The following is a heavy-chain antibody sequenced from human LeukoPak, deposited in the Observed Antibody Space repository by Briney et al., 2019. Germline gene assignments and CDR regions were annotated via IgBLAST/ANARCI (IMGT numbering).Heavy chain of an antibody. J-gene: IGHJ4*02. V-gene: IGHV4-59*01. CDR1: GGSISSYY. D-gene: IGHD3-22*01. Sequence: SETLSLTCTVSGGSISSYYWSWIRQPPGKGLEWIGYIYYSGSTNYNPSLKSRVTISVDTSKNQFSLKLSSVTAADTAVYYCARGPTYYYDSSGYYYPLGYWGQGTLVTVSS. CDR2: IYYSGST. CDR3: ARGPTYYYDSSGYYYPLGY.